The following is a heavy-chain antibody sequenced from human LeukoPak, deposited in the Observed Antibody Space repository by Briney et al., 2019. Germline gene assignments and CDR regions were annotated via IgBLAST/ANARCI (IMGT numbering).Heavy chain of an antibody. V-gene: IGHV3-21*01. CDR3: ARDLAAAGTEALADWYFDL. CDR1: GFTFSSYS. J-gene: IGHJ2*01. D-gene: IGHD6-13*01. CDR2: ISSSSSYI. Sequence: NPGGSLRLSCAASGFTFSSYSMNWVRQAPGKGLEWVSSISSSSSYIYYADSVKGRFTISRDNAKNSLYLQMNSLRAEDTAVYYCARDLAAAGTEALADWYFDLWGRGILVTVSS.